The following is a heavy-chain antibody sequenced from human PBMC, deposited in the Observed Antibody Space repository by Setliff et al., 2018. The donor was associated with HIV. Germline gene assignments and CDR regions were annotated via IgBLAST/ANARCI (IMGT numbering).Heavy chain of an antibody. Sequence: SETLSLTCTVSGGSISRRDYCWGWIRQPPRKGLEWIGSVYYTWNTYYNPSLKGRVTVSVDTSKNQFSLKLSSVTAADTAVYYCARHSIAVVIGVPERDDAFDIWGHGTMVTVSS. CDR1: GGSISRRDYC. CDR3: ARHSIAVVIGVPERDDAFDI. J-gene: IGHJ3*02. CDR2: VYYTWNT. V-gene: IGHV4-39*01. D-gene: IGHD2-21*01.